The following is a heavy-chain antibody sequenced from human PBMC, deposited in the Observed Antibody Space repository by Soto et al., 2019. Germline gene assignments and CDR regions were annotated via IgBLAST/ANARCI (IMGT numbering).Heavy chain of an antibody. V-gene: IGHV3-15*01. CDR1: GFIFSDAW. CDR2: IRASAAGGTK. Sequence: PVGSLRLSCAVSGFIFSDAWMSWVRQAPGKGLEWVGRIRASAAGGTKDYTALVQGRFTISRDDSKQTLYLQMTSLKPEDTAVYYCTADDALQLRSPADHWGQGTLVTVSS. D-gene: IGHD4-17*01. CDR3: TADDALQLRSPADH. J-gene: IGHJ4*02.